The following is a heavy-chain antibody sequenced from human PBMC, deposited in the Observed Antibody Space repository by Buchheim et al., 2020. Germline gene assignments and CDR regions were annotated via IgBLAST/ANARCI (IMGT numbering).Heavy chain of an antibody. CDR3: AKDLSGEGVGNWFDP. V-gene: IGHV3-23*01. CDR1: GFPFSNYA. CDR2: ITSGDNT. J-gene: IGHJ5*02. Sequence: EVELLESGGGLVQPGGSLRLSCAASGFPFSNYAMTWVRQAPEKGLEWVSAITSGDNTYYADSVKGRFTISSDNSKNTLYLQMNSLRAEDTAVYYCAKDLSGEGVGNWFDPWGQGTL. D-gene: IGHD3-10*01.